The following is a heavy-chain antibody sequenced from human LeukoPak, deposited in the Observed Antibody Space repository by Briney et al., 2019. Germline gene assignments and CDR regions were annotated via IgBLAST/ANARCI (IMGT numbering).Heavy chain of an antibody. J-gene: IGHJ4*02. CDR2: VKGDASES. CDR1: GFSFTSYW. Sequence: GGSLRLSCAASGFSFTSYWMSWVRQAPGRGLEWVANVKGDASESYYVVSVRGRFTISRDSSRNSVYLQMNSLRVEDTAVYYCVRDGGPYYFDWWGQGALVTVST. D-gene: IGHD3-16*01. V-gene: IGHV3-7*01. CDR3: VRDGGPYYFDW.